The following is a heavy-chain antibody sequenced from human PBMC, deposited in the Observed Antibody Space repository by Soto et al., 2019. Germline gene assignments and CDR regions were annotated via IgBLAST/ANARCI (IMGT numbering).Heavy chain of an antibody. CDR2: ISRNGGGT. V-gene: IGHV3-23*01. J-gene: IGHJ4*02. CDR3: AKDDSGYADFDN. CDR1: GFTFNIYA. D-gene: IGHD5-12*01. Sequence: GGSLRLSCAASGFTFNIYAMTWVRQAPGKGLEWVSAISRNGGGTYYADSVKGRFTISRDNSKNTLYLQMNSLRAEDTAIYYCAKDDSGYADFDNWGQGTLVTVSS.